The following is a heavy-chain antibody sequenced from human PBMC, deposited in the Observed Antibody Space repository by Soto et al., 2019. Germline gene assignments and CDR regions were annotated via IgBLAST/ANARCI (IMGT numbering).Heavy chain of an antibody. Sequence: QVQLVQSGAEVRKPGASVKLSCKASGYTFTSYTIHWVRQASGQALEGMGGMDGGCGETGCAQTFQGRVTMTRNTAINTAYMELTGLRSEDTALYYCTKVSRKASGLDFDYWGQGTLITVSS. CDR2: MDGGCGET. CDR1: GYTFTSYT. D-gene: IGHD4-17*01. V-gene: IGHV1-8*01. J-gene: IGHJ4*02. CDR3: TKVSRKASGLDFDY.